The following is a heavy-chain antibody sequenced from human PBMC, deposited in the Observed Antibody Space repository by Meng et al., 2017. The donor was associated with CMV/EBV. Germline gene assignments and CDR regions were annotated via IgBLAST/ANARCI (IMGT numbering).Heavy chain of an antibody. V-gene: IGHV3-30*02. J-gene: IGHJ6*02. D-gene: IGHD2-8*01. CDR3: AKDLGVV. Sequence: GESLKISCAASGFTFSSYGMHWVRQAPGKGLEWVAFIRYDGSNKYYADSVKGRFTISRDNSKTTLYLQMNSLRAEDTAVYYCAKDLGVVWGQGTTVTVS. CDR2: IRYDGSNK. CDR1: GFTFSSYG.